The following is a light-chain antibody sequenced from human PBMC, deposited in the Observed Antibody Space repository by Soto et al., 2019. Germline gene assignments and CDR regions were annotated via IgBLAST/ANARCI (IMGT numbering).Light chain of an antibody. Sequence: GAAPTLVIFNNLNRPSGVPERFSGSKSGTSASLVISGLQAEDEADYYCQSFDSSLRVYVFGSGTKVTVL. J-gene: IGLJ1*01. CDR3: QSFDSSLRVYV. CDR2: NNL. V-gene: IGLV1-40*01.